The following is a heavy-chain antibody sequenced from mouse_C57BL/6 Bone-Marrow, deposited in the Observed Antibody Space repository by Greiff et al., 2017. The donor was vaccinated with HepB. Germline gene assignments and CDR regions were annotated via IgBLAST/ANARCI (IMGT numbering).Heavy chain of an antibody. CDR1: GYAFSSSW. J-gene: IGHJ2*01. V-gene: IGHV1-82*01. CDR2: IYPGDGDT. D-gene: IGHD1-1*01. CDR3: ARGGILLRSLYY. Sequence: VQLQQSGPELVKPGASVKISCKASGYAFSSSWMNWVKQRPGKGLEWIGRIYPGDGDTNYNGKFKGKATLTADKSSSTAYMQLSSLTSEDSAVYFCARGGILLRSLYYWGQGTTLTVSS.